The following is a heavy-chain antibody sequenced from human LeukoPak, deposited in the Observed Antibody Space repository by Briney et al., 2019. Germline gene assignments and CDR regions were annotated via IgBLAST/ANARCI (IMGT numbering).Heavy chain of an antibody. J-gene: IGHJ4*02. D-gene: IGHD3-3*01. CDR3: AREGFLDY. CDR1: GSTFSTYD. CDR2: MNQDGSEK. Sequence: GGSLRLSCAVSGSTFSTYDMSWVRQAPGKGLEWVANMNQDGSEKNYVDSVKGRFTISRDNGKNSLYLQMNSLRAEDTAVYYCAREGFLDYWGQGTLVTVSS. V-gene: IGHV3-7*01.